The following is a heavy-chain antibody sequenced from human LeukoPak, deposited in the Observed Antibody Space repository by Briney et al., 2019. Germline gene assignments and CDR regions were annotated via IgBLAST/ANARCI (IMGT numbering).Heavy chain of an antibody. CDR3: ARDGPIVVVPAATDYFYYGLDV. D-gene: IGHD2-2*01. Sequence: PGGSLRLSCAASGFTFSSYSMNWVRQAPGKGLEWVSYISSSSSTIYYADSVKSRFTISRDNAKNSLYLQMNSLRAEDTAVYYCARDGPIVVVPAATDYFYYGLDVWGQRATVTVSP. J-gene: IGHJ6*01. CDR1: GFTFSSYS. V-gene: IGHV3-48*01. CDR2: ISSSSSTI.